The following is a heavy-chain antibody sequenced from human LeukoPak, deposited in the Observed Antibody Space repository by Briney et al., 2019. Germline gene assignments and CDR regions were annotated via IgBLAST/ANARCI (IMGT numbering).Heavy chain of an antibody. J-gene: IGHJ3*02. CDR1: GGTFSNYA. Sequence: GASVKVSCKASGGTFSNYAISWVRQAPGQGLEWMGGIIPIFGTANYAQKFQGRVTITADESTSTAYMELSSLRSEDTAVYYCARAGRGYCSSTSCYDAFDIWGQGTMVTVSS. CDR2: IIPIFGTA. D-gene: IGHD2-2*01. V-gene: IGHV1-69*13. CDR3: ARAGRGYCSSTSCYDAFDI.